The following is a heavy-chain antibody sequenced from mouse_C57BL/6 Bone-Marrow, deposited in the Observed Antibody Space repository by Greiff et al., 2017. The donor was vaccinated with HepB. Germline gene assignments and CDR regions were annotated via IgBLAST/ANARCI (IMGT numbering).Heavy chain of an antibody. CDR2: IWRGGST. CDR1: GFSLTSYG. V-gene: IGHV2-5*01. J-gene: IGHJ3*01. Sequence: VQVVESGPGLVQPSQSLSITCTVSGFSLTSYGIHWVRQSPGKGLEWLGVIWRGGSTDYNAAFMSRLSITKDNSKSQVFFKMNSLQADDTAIYYCAKNGDWFAYWGQGTLVTVSA. CDR3: AKNGDWFAY.